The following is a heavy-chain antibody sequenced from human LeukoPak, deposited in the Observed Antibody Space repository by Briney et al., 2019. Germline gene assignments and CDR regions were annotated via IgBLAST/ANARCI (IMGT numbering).Heavy chain of an antibody. CDR3: ARKLYGSGSSNAFDI. CDR2: IDWDDDK. D-gene: IGHD3-10*01. J-gene: IGHJ3*02. V-gene: IGHV2-70*11. Sequence: RESGPALVKPTQALTLTCTFSGFSLSTCEMSVSWVRQPPGKALEWLARIDWDDDKYYSTSLKTRLTISKDTSKNQVVLTMTNMDPVDTATYYCARKLYGSGSSNAFDIWGQGTMVTVSS. CDR1: GFSLSTCEMS.